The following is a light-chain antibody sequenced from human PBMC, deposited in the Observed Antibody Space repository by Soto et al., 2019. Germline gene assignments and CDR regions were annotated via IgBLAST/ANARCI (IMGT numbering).Light chain of an antibody. V-gene: IGKV3-20*01. J-gene: IGKJ2*01. CDR3: QQYGSSLPYT. CDR2: GAP. CDR1: QSVTSSSF. Sequence: EIVLTQSPGTLSLSPGERATLSCRASQSVTSSSFLAWYQQKPGQAPRLLIYGAPIRATGIPDRFSGSGSGTDFTLTISRLEPEDFAVYYCQQYGSSLPYTFGQGTKLEIK.